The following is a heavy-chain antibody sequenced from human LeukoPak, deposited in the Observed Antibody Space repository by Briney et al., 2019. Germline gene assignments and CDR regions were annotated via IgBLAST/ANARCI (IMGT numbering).Heavy chain of an antibody. Sequence: SETLSLTCTVSGGSISSYYWSWIRQPPGKGLEWIGDIYYSGSSNYNPSLKSRVSISVDTSKNQFSLKLSSVTAADTAVYYCAKNDYDYVWGSSLRGWFDPWGQGTLVTVSS. D-gene: IGHD3-16*01. CDR2: IYYSGSS. V-gene: IGHV4-59*01. J-gene: IGHJ5*02. CDR1: GGSISSYY. CDR3: AKNDYDYVWGSSLRGWFDP.